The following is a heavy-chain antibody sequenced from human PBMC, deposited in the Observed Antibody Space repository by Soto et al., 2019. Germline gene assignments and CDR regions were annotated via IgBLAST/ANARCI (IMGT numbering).Heavy chain of an antibody. J-gene: IGHJ4*02. CDR1: GFSLSTSGVG. CDR2: IYWHDDK. Sequence: QITLKESGPTLVKPTQPLTLTCTFSGFSLSTSGVGVGWMRQRPGKDLEWLEHIYWHDDKRYSPSLKSRLTITKDTSKNQEVLTMTNMDPVDTATYYCPITFGGPFDYWGQGTLVTVSS. V-gene: IGHV2-5*01. CDR3: PITFGGPFDY. D-gene: IGHD3-16*01.